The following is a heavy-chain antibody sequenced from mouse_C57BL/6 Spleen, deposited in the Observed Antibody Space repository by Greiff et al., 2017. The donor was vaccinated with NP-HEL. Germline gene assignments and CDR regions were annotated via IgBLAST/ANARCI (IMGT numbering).Heavy chain of an antibody. D-gene: IGHD3-2*02. CDR1: GYTFTSYG. J-gene: IGHJ3*01. CDR2: IYPRSGNT. CDR3: ASEAGTAQATGFAY. V-gene: IGHV1-81*01. Sequence: VQLQQSGAELARPGASVKLSCKASGYTFTSYGISWVKQRTGQGLEWIGEIYPRSGNTYYNEKFKGKATLTADKSSSTAYMELRSLTSEDSAVYFCASEAGTAQATGFAYWGQGTLVTVSA.